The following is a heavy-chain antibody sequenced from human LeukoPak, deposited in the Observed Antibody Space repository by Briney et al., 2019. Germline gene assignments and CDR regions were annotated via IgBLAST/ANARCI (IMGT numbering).Heavy chain of an antibody. CDR1: GGSITSNTYY. D-gene: IGHD4-23*01. CDR3: SRSFGGNPPGWYFDL. CDR2: IFYSGST. J-gene: IGHJ2*01. V-gene: IGHV4-39*01. Sequence: PSETLSLTCTVSGGSITSNTYYWGWIRQPPGKGLEWIGSIFYSGSTYYNASLKGRVSISVDTSNNQFSLKLTSVTAADTAVYYCSRSFGGNPPGWYFDLWGRGTLVTVSS.